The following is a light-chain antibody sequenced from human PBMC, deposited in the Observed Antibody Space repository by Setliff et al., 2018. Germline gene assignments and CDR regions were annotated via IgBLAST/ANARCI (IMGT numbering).Light chain of an antibody. CDR1: SSDVGGYDY. V-gene: IGLV2-8*01. Sequence: SALTQPAAVSGSPGQSIAISCTGTSSDVGGYDYVSWYQHHPGKAPKLMVYEVTKRPSGVPDRFSGSKSGNTASLTVSGLQAEDEADYYCSSHAVSNPFYVFGAGTKVTVL. CDR3: SSHAVSNPFYV. CDR2: EVT. J-gene: IGLJ1*01.